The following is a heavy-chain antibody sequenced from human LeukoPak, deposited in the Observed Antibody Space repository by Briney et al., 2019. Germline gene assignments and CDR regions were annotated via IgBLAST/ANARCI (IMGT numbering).Heavy chain of an antibody. J-gene: IGHJ4*02. V-gene: IGHV4-34*01. CDR3: ARWSKGALRY. Sequence: SETLSLTCAVYGGSFSGYYWSWIRQPPGKGLEWIGEINHSGSTNYNPSLKSRVTISVDTSKNQFSLKLSSVTAADTAVYYCARWSKGALRYWGQGTLVTVSS. D-gene: IGHD1-26*01. CDR1: GGSFSGYY. CDR2: INHSGST.